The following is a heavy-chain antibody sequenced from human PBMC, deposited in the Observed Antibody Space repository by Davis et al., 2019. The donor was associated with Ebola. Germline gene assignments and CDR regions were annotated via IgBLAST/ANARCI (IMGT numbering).Heavy chain of an antibody. Sequence: SETLSLTCAVSGGSIVNYYWSWIRQPPGKGLEWIGEINHSGTTNYNPSLKSRVTISVDTSKNQFSLKVTSVTAADTAVYYCAKDRSYGDNGYYLSYFDYWGKGTLVTVSS. CDR2: INHSGTT. D-gene: IGHD3-22*01. CDR1: GGSIVNYY. CDR3: AKDRSYGDNGYYLSYFDY. J-gene: IGHJ4*02. V-gene: IGHV4-34*01.